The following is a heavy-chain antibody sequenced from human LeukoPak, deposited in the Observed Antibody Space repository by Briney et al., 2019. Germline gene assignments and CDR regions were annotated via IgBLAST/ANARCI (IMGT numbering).Heavy chain of an antibody. V-gene: IGHV3-48*03. J-gene: IGHJ4*02. CDR1: GFTFSSYE. CDR3: ARAPEFKFDY. CDR2: ISSSGSTI. Sequence: GGCLRLSCAASGFTFSSYEMNWVRQAPGKGLEWVSYISSSGSTIYYADSVKGRFTISRDNAKNSLYLQMNSLRAEDTAVYYCARAPEFKFDYWGQGTLVTVSS.